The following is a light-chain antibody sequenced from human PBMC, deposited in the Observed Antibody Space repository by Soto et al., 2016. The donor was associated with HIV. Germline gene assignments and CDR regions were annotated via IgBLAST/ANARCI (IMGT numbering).Light chain of an antibody. V-gene: IGKV2-28*01. Sequence: DIVMTQSPLSLPVAPGEAASISCRSSQSLLHSNGYNYLAWFLQKPGQSPQVLIYLGSNRASGVPDRFSGSGSGTDFTLKINRVETDQDVGVYYCMQALQTSRTFGQGTKLEIK. CDR1: QSLLHSNGYNY. CDR3: MQALQTSRT. J-gene: IGKJ2*01. CDR2: LGS.